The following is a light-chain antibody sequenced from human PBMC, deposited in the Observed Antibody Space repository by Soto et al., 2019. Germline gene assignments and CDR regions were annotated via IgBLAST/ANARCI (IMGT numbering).Light chain of an antibody. V-gene: IGLV2-11*01. CDR3: CSYAGSYTLV. CDR1: SSDVGGYNY. J-gene: IGLJ2*01. CDR2: DVT. Sequence: QSALTQPRSVSGSPGQSVTISCTGASSDVGGYNYVSWYQQHPGKAPKLMIYDVTKRPSGVPDRFSGSKSGNTASLTISGLQAEDEADYSCCSYAGSYTLVFGEGTKVTVL.